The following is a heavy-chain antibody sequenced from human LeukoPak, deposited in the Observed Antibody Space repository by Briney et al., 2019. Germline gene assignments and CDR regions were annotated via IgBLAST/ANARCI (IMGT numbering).Heavy chain of an antibody. CDR3: ARGLAYYYDSSGYYPLRY. V-gene: IGHV3-74*01. CDR2: INSDGSST. D-gene: IGHD3-22*01. CDR1: GFTFSSYW. Sequence: GGSLRLSCAASGFTFSSYWMRWVRRAPGKGLVWVSRINSDGSSTSYADSVKGRFTISRDNAKNTLYLQMNSLRAEDTAVYYCARGLAYYYDSSGYYPLRYWGQGTLVTVSS. J-gene: IGHJ4*02.